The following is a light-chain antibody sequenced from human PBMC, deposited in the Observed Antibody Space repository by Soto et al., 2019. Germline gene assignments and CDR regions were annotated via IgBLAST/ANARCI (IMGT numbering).Light chain of an antibody. J-gene: IGLJ2*01. V-gene: IGLV1-44*01. Sequence: QSVLTQPPSASGTPGQRVTISCYGSGSSIGTNTVNWYRQLPGTAPKRLIYGNNQRPSGVPDRFSGSKSGTSASLAISGLKSEDEADYYCAAWDGRLNNVLFSGGTKLTVL. CDR1: GSSIGTNT. CDR2: GNN. CDR3: AAWDGRLNNVL.